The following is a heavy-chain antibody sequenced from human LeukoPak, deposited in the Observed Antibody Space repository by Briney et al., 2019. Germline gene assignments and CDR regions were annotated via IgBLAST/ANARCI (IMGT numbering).Heavy chain of an antibody. J-gene: IGHJ4*02. CDR3: ARHFGYSSSWLPVDY. Sequence: GESLKISCKISGYRLTSNWIGWVRQMPGKGLEWMGIIYPGDSDTRYSPSFQGQVTISADKSISTAYLQWSSLKASDTAMYYCARHFGYSSSWLPVDYWGQGTLVTASS. CDR2: IYPGDSDT. D-gene: IGHD6-13*01. V-gene: IGHV5-51*01. CDR1: GYRLTSNW.